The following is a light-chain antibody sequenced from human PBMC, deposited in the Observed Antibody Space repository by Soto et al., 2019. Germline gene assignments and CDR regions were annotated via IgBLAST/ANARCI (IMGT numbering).Light chain of an antibody. Sequence: DIVLTQSPVTLSLSPGDRATLSCRASQSVSTYLAWYQHKPGKAPRLLIYDAYDRATGIPARFSGSGSGTDFTLTISSLEHDDFAIYYCKQRSNWPKTFGQGTKLEIK. J-gene: IGKJ2*01. CDR2: DAY. CDR1: QSVSTY. V-gene: IGKV3-11*01. CDR3: KQRSNWPKT.